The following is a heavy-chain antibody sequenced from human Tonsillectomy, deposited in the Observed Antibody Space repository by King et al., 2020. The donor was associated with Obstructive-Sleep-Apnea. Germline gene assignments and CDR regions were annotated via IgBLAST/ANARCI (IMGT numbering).Heavy chain of an antibody. V-gene: IGHV1-3*01. CDR3: AREGRPAAGIYYFDY. Sequence: QLVQSGAEVKRPGASVKVSCKPSGYTFTSYNIIHLVRQAPGQRLEWVGWINLGNGNKKYSQKFQGRDTITRDTSAKTAHMELSSLRSEDTALYYCAREGRPAAGIYYFDYWGQGTLVTVSS. CDR2: INLGNGNK. J-gene: IGHJ4*02. D-gene: IGHD6-13*01. CDR1: GYTFTSYN.